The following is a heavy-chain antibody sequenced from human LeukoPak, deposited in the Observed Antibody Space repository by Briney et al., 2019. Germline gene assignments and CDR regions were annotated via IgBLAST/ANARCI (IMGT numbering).Heavy chain of an antibody. D-gene: IGHD6-19*01. Sequence: GGSLRLSCEASGFTFSSYGMHWVRQAPGKGLEWVAVIWYDGSNKYYADSVKGRFTISRDNSKNTLYLQMNSLRAEDTAVYYCARAKIPEYSSGWYNYYYGMDVWGQGTTVTVSS. J-gene: IGHJ6*02. CDR1: GFTFSSYG. V-gene: IGHV3-33*01. CDR3: ARAKIPEYSSGWYNYYYGMDV. CDR2: IWYDGSNK.